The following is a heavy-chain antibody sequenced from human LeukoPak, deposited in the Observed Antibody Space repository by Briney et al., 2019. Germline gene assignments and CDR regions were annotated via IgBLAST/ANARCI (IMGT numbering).Heavy chain of an antibody. CDR1: GFTVSSNY. CDR2: IYSGGSA. D-gene: IGHD4-11*01. J-gene: IGHJ4*02. V-gene: IGHV3-53*01. CDR3: ARSMTTVTTFDY. Sequence: GGSLRLSCAASGFTVSSNYMSWVRQAPGKGLEWVSVIYSGGSAYYADSVKGRFTISRDNSKNTLYLQMNSLRAEDTAVYYCARSMTTVTTFDYWGQGTLVTVSS.